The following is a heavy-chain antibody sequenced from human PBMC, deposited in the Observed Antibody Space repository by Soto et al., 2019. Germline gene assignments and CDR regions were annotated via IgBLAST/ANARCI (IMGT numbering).Heavy chain of an antibody. Sequence: KPSETLSLTCAVSGGSINSGGYSWSWIRQPPGKGLEWIGYIYHSGSTYYNPSLKSRVTISVDRSKNQFSLKLSSVTAADTAVYYCASRLTVVGGMDVWGQGTTVTVS. CDR2: IYHSGST. CDR1: GGSINSGGYS. V-gene: IGHV4-30-2*01. CDR3: ASRLTVVGGMDV. J-gene: IGHJ6*02. D-gene: IGHD2-15*01.